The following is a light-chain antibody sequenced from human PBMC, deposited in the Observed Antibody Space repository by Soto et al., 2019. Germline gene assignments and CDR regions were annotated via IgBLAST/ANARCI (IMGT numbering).Light chain of an antibody. CDR2: EDN. J-gene: IGLJ2*01. Sequence: QSALTQPASVSGSPGQSITISCTGTSSDVGSYNLVSWYQQHPGKAPKLLIYEDNNRPSGLSNRFSGSKSGNTASLTISGLRAEDEADYYCNSYAPGSTCVFGGGTKVTVL. V-gene: IGLV2-23*01. CDR3: NSYAPGSTCV. CDR1: SSDVGSYNL.